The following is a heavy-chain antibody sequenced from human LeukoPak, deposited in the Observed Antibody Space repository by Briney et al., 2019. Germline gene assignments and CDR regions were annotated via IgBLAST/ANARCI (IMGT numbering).Heavy chain of an antibody. CDR3: ASDRIEVDAFDI. D-gene: IGHD2-15*01. J-gene: IGHJ3*02. V-gene: IGHV4-61*02. CDR1: GGSISSGSYF. Sequence: SETLSLTCTVSGGSISSGSYFWSWIRQPAGKGLEWIGRIYTSGSTNYNPSLKSRVTISVDTSKNQFSLKLSSVTAADTAVYYCASDRIEVDAFDIWGQGTMVTV. CDR2: IYTSGST.